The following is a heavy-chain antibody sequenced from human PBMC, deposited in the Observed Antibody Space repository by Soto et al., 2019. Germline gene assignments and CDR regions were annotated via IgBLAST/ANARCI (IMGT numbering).Heavy chain of an antibody. D-gene: IGHD1-26*01. CDR2: IKQDGSEK. V-gene: IGHV3-7*01. CDR1: GFTFSSYW. CDR3: ARDSATSLNYFDY. Sequence: LRLSCAASGFTFSSYWMSWVRQAPGKGLEWVANIKQDGSEKYYVDSVKGRFTISRDNAKNSLYLQMNSLRAEDTAVYYCARDSATSLNYFDYWGQGTLVTVSS. J-gene: IGHJ4*02.